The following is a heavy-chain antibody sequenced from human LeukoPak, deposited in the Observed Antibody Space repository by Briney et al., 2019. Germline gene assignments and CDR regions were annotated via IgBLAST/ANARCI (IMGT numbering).Heavy chain of an antibody. CDR2: MYHSGST. J-gene: IGHJ6*03. D-gene: IGHD3-16*01. CDR1: GYSISSGYY. V-gene: IGHV4-38-2*02. Sequence: PSETLSLTCTVSGYSISSGYYWGWIRQPPGKGLECIGTMYHSGSTFYNPSLKSRVTMSVDTSKNQFSLRLSSVTAADTAVYYCARGSFGGVTKDYYYMDVWGKGTTVTISS. CDR3: ARGSFGGVTKDYYYMDV.